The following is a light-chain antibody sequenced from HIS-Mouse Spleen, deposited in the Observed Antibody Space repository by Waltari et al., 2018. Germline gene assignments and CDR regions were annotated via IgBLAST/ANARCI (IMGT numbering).Light chain of an antibody. J-gene: IGKJ4*01. CDR1: HSLLHSNGYNY. V-gene: IGKV2-28*01. CDR2: LGS. Sequence: DIVMTQSPLSLPVTPGEPASISCRSSHSLLHSNGYNYLDWYLQKPGQSRQLLIYLGSNRASGVPDRFSGSVSGTDFTLKISRVEAEDVGVYYCMQALQTPRNFGGWTKVA. CDR3: MQALQTPRN.